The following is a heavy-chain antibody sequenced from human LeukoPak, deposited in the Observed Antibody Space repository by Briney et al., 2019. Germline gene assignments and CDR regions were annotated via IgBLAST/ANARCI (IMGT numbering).Heavy chain of an antibody. D-gene: IGHD6-19*01. J-gene: IGHJ4*02. CDR2: IKQDGSEK. CDR3: AREAVSSGWYRSTYFDY. Sequence: GGSLRLSCAASGFTFSSYWMSWVRQAPGKGLEWVANIKQDGSEKYYVDSVKGRFTISRDNAKNSLYLQMNSLRAEDTAVYYCAREAVSSGWYRSTYFDYWGQGTLVTVSS. CDR1: GFTFSSYW. V-gene: IGHV3-7*01.